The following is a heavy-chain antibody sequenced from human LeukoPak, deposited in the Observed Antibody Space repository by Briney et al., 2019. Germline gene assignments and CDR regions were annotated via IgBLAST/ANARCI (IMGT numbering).Heavy chain of an antibody. V-gene: IGHV4-31*03. CDR2: IYYSGST. Sequence: SQTLSLTCTVSGGSISSGGYYWSWVRQHPGKGLEWIGYIYYSGSTYYNPSLKSRVTISVDTSKNQFSLKLSSVTAADTAVYYCARALVYYYDYVWGSYSGYFDYWGQGTLVTVSS. CDR1: GGSISSGGYY. J-gene: IGHJ4*02. D-gene: IGHD3-16*01. CDR3: ARALVYYYDYVWGSYSGYFDY.